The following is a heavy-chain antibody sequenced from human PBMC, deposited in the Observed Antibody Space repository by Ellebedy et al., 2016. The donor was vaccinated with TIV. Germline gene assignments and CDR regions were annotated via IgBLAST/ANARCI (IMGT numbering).Heavy chain of an antibody. CDR1: GVSITNYY. J-gene: IGHJ4*02. Sequence: MPGGSLRLSCTVSGVSITNYYWNWIRQTPGEGLEWIGYMSNSGSTKYNPSLKSRLTISVDTSRNQFSLKLSPVTAADTAVYYCARFDSNIAARPLDYWGQGTLVTVSS. V-gene: IGHV4-59*01. D-gene: IGHD6-6*01. CDR2: MSNSGST. CDR3: ARFDSNIAARPLDY.